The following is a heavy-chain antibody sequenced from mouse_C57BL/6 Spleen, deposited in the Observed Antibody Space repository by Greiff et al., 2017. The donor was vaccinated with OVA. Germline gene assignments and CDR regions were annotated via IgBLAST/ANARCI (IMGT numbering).Heavy chain of an antibody. Sequence: EVKLMESGGGLVKPGGSLKLSCAASGFTFSDYGMHWVRQAPEKGLEWVAYISSGSSTIYYADTVKGRFTISRDNAKNTLFLQMTSLRSEDTAMYYCAGVYYYGSSPVYFDYWGQGTTLTVSS. D-gene: IGHD1-1*01. V-gene: IGHV5-17*01. J-gene: IGHJ2*01. CDR1: GFTFSDYG. CDR2: ISSGSSTI. CDR3: AGVYYYGSSPVYFDY.